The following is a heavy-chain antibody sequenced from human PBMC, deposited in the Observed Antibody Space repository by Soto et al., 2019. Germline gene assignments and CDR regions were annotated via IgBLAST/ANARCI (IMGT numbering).Heavy chain of an antibody. Sequence: GGSLRLSCAASGFTFSGSAMHWVRQASGKGLEWVGRIRSKANSYATAYAASVKGRVTISRDDSKNTAYLKMNSLKTEDTAVYYCTREQLVPNRNYYYYYGMDVWGQGTTVTVSS. CDR2: IRSKANSYAT. CDR3: TREQLVPNRNYYYYYGMDV. CDR1: GFTFSGSA. D-gene: IGHD6-6*01. J-gene: IGHJ6*02. V-gene: IGHV3-73*01.